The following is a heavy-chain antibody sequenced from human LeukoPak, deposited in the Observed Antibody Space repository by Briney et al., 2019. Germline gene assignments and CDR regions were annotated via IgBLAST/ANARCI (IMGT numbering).Heavy chain of an antibody. V-gene: IGHV5-10-1*01. J-gene: IGHJ4*02. CDR3: ARRKYNYGYDY. Sequence: GESLRISCKGSGNSFTNYWISWVRQKPGKGLEWMGRIDPSDSYTDYSPSFQGHVTISADKSVYTAYLQWSSLKASDTAMYYCARRKYNYGYDYWGQGTLVTVSS. CDR2: IDPSDSYT. CDR1: GNSFTNYW. D-gene: IGHD5-18*01.